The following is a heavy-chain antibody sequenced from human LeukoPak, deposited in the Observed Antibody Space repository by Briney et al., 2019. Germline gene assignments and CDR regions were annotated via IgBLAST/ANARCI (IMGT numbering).Heavy chain of an antibody. J-gene: IGHJ3*02. CDR1: GGSISSGDYY. CDR2: IYYSGST. D-gene: IGHD2-21*01. V-gene: IGHV4-30-4*08. CDR3: ARKVKSCGGDCYTGTFDI. Sequence: SQTLSLTCTVSGGSISSGDYYWSSIRQPPGKGLEWIGYIYYSGSTYYNPSLKSRLTISIDTSKNQFSLKLSSVTAADTAVYYCARKVKSCGGDCYTGTFDIWGPGTMVTVSS.